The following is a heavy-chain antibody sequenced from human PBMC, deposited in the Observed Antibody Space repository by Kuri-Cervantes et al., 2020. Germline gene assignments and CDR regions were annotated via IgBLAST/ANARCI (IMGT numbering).Heavy chain of an antibody. CDR2: INAGNGNT. V-gene: IGHV1-3*01. D-gene: IGHD3-9*01. J-gene: IGHJ4*02. CDR3: ARDRLRHRDDILTPAGY. Sequence: ASVKVSCKASGYTFTSYAMHWVRQAPGQRLEWMGWINAGNGNTKYSQKFQGRVTMTTDTSTSTAYMELRSLRSDDTAVYYCARDRLRHRDDILTPAGYWGQGTLVTVSS. CDR1: GYTFTSYA.